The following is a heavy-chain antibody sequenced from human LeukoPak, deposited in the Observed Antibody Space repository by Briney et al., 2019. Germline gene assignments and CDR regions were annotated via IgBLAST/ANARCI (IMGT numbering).Heavy chain of an antibody. CDR1: GGSFSGYY. CDR2: INHSGST. J-gene: IGHJ4*02. V-gene: IGHV4-34*01. CDR3: ARHSRTYYNGSGRSIDY. Sequence: PSETLSLTCAVYGGSFSGYYWSWIRQPPGKGLEWIGEINHSGSTNYNPSLKSRVTISVDTSKNQFSLKLSSVTAADTAVYYCARHSRTYYNGSGRSIDYWGQGTLVIVS. D-gene: IGHD3-10*01.